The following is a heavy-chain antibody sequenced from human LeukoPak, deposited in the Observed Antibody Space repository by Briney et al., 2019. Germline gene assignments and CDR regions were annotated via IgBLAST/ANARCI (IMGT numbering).Heavy chain of an antibody. D-gene: IGHD5-12*01. Sequence: GEPLKIPCKGSGYSFTSYSIGWVRQMPGKGLEWTELIYPGDSDTRYSPSFQGQVTISADKSIGTAYLQLSSLKAWDTAMYYCVRQEAGYSGYESGAFDIWGQGTMVTVSS. CDR1: GYSFTSYS. J-gene: IGHJ3*02. CDR3: VRQEAGYSGYESGAFDI. V-gene: IGHV5-51*01. CDR2: IYPGDSDT.